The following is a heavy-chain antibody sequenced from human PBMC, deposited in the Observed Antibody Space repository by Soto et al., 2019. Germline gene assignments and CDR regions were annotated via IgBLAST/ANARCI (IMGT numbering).Heavy chain of an antibody. V-gene: IGHV3-30*18. Sequence: QVQLVESGGGVVQPGRSLRLSCAASGFTFRTYAMHWVRQAPGKGLEWVAVISYDGTNKYYADSVKGRFTISRDNSKNTLYVQMNSLRAEDTAVYYCAKDHQTSGWYYTPDYWGQGTLVTVSS. D-gene: IGHD6-19*01. CDR1: GFTFRTYA. CDR3: AKDHQTSGWYYTPDY. CDR2: ISYDGTNK. J-gene: IGHJ4*02.